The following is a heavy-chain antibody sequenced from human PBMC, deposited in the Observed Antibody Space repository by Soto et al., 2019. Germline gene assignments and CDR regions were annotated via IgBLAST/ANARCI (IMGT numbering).Heavy chain of an antibody. V-gene: IGHV4-59*08. CDR2: IYYSGST. CDR1: GGSISSYY. J-gene: IGHJ4*02. D-gene: IGHD7-27*01. Sequence: SETLSLTCTVSGGSISSYYWSWIRQPPGKGLEWIGYIYYSGSTNYNPPLKSRVTISVDTSKNQFSLKLSSVTAADTAVYYCARRWGYSFDYWGQGTLVTVSS. CDR3: ARRWGYSFDY.